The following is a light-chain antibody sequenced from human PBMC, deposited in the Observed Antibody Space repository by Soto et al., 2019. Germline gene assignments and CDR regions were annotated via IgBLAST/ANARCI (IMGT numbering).Light chain of an antibody. Sequence: EIVLTQSPGTLSLSPGERATLSCRASQSVDTYLAWFQQQPGQAPRLLIYDASNRATGIPARFSGGGSGTDFTLTITSLEPEDSAVYYCQQRSLWVTFGQGTRLEI. V-gene: IGKV3-11*01. J-gene: IGKJ5*01. CDR1: QSVDTY. CDR2: DAS. CDR3: QQRSLWVT.